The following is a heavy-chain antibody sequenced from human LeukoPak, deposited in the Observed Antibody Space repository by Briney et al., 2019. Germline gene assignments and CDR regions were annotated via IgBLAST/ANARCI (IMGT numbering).Heavy chain of an antibody. CDR3: ARGAVAGLIDY. J-gene: IGHJ4*02. Sequence: PSETLSPTCAVYGGSFSGYYWSWIRQPPGKGPEWIGEINHSGSTNYNPSLKSRVTISVDTSKNQFSLKLSSVTAADTAVYYCARGAVAGLIDYWGQGTLVTVSS. D-gene: IGHD6-19*01. CDR1: GGSFSGYY. CDR2: INHSGST. V-gene: IGHV4-34*01.